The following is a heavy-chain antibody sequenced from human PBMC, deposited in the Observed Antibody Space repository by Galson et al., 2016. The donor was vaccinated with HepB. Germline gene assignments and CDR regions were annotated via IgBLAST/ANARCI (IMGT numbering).Heavy chain of an antibody. D-gene: IGHD4-23*01. CDR1: GASTSSRSYY. CDR3: ARTYFGGNSLWYFDL. CDR2: IHPRGII. Sequence: TLSLTCTVSGASTSSRSYYWSWIRQPAGKGLEWIGRIHPRGIIDYNPSLKSRVTISVDTSKNQFSLNLSSVTAADTAVYYCARTYFGGNSLWYFDLWGRGTLVTVSS. J-gene: IGHJ2*01. V-gene: IGHV4-61*02.